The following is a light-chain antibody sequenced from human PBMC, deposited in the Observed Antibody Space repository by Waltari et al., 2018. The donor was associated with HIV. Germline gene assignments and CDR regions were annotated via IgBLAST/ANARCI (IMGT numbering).Light chain of an antibody. J-gene: IGLJ2*01. Sequence: QSALTQPPSASGSPGPSVTISCTATSNAVGGYNYVSWYQQHPGNAPKLIIYEVTERPSGVPDRFSGSKSGNTASLTVSGLQAEDEADYYCSSYAGSNKLVFGGGTKLTVV. V-gene: IGLV2-8*01. CDR3: SSYAGSNKLV. CDR2: EVT. CDR1: SNAVGGYNY.